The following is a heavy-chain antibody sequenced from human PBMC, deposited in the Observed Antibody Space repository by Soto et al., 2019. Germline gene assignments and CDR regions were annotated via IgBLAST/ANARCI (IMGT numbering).Heavy chain of an antibody. Sequence: GESLKISCKGSGYSFTSYWIGWVRQMPGKGLEWMGIIYPGDSDTRYSPSFQGQVTISADKSISTAYLQWSSLKASDTAMYYCARCEMLDYSKSAFDIWGQGTMVTVSS. CDR3: ARCEMLDYSKSAFDI. CDR2: IYPGDSDT. V-gene: IGHV5-51*01. CDR1: GYSFTSYW. J-gene: IGHJ3*02. D-gene: IGHD2-21*01.